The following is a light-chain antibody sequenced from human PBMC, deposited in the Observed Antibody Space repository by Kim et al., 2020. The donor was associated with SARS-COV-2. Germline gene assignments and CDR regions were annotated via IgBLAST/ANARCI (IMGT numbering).Light chain of an antibody. V-gene: IGLV2-8*01. CDR2: EVS. Sequence: QSALTQPPSASGSPGQSVTISCTGTSSDVGGYNYVSWYQQHPGKAPKLMIYEVSKRTSGVPDRCSASKSGNTASLTVSGLQAEDEADYYCSSYAGSNIVNAVFGGGTQLTVL. CDR1: SSDVGGYNY. CDR3: SSYAGSNIVNAV. J-gene: IGLJ7*01.